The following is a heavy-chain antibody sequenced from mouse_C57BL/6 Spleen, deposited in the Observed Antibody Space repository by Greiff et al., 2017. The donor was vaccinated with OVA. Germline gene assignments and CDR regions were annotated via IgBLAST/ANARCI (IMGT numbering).Heavy chain of an antibody. CDR2: IYPGGGYT. V-gene: IGHV1-63*01. Sequence: QVQLQQSGAELVRPGTSVKMSCKASGYTFTNYWIGWAKQRPGHGLEWIGDIYPGGGYTNYNEKFKGKATLTADKSSSTDYMQFSSLTSEDCAIDYCAGSNDYGSSHWYFDVWGTGTTVTVSS. CDR3: AGSNDYGSSHWYFDV. CDR1: GYTFTNYW. J-gene: IGHJ1*03. D-gene: IGHD1-1*01.